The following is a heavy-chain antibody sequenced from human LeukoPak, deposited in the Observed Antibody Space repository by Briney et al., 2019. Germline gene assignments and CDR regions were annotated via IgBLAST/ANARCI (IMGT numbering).Heavy chain of an antibody. V-gene: IGHV4-39*01. CDR2: IYYSGST. CDR1: GGSISSSSYY. CDR3: ARHIYDILTGYPIPFDY. J-gene: IGHJ4*02. Sequence: SETLSLTCTVSGGSISSSSYYWGWIRQPPGKGLEWIGSIYYSGSTYYNPSLKSRVTISEDTSKNQFSLKLSSVTAADTAVYYCARHIYDILTGYPIPFDYWGQGTLVTVSS. D-gene: IGHD3-9*01.